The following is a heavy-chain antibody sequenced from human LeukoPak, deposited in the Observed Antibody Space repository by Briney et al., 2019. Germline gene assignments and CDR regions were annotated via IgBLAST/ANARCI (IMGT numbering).Heavy chain of an antibody. CDR1: GYTFTSYD. CDR3: ARGGRDWFDP. V-gene: IGHV1-8*01. Sequence: GSVKVSRKASGYTFTSYDINWVRQATGQGLEWMGWMNPNSGNTGYAQKFQGRVTMTRDTSISTAYMELSSLRSEDTAVYYCARGGRDWFDPWGQGTLVTVSS. J-gene: IGHJ5*02. CDR2: MNPNSGNT. D-gene: IGHD1-14*01.